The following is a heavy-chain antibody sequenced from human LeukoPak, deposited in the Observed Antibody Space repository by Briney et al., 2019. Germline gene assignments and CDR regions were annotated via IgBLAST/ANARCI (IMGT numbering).Heavy chain of an antibody. J-gene: IGHJ3*02. CDR1: GFTFSSYS. CDR2: ISSSSSYI. Sequence: GGSLRLSCAASGFTFSSYSMNWVRQAPGKGLEWVSSISSSSSYIYYADSVKGRFTISRDNAKNSLYLQMNSLRAEDTALYYCAKGQTPGYSGYDAAFDIWGQGTMVTVSS. CDR3: AKGQTPGYSGYDAAFDI. V-gene: IGHV3-21*04. D-gene: IGHD5-12*01.